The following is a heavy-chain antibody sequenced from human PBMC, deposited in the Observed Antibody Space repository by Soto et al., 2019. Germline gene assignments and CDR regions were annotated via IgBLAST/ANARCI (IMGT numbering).Heavy chain of an antibody. Sequence: WGSLRLSCAASGFTFSSYAMSWVRQAPGKGLEWVSAISVSVGITYYADSVKGRFTISRDNSRNPLYLEVNSLRAEDTAAYYCAKGKMGIAEAVIWETEVWGQEKTVNTSS. V-gene: IGHV3-23*01. CDR2: ISVSVGIT. J-gene: IGHJ6*02. D-gene: IGHD6-19*01. CDR1: GFTFSSYA. CDR3: AKGKMGIAEAVIWETEV.